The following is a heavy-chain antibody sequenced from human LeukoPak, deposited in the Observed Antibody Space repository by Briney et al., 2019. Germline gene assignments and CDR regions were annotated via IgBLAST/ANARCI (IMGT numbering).Heavy chain of an antibody. Sequence: GGSLRLSCAASGFTFSSYAMSCVRQAPWKGLEWVSTISGSGGSTYYADSVKGRFTISRDNSKNTLYLQMNSLRAEDTAVYYCAKSLLTTATGTGRAFDIWGQGTMVTVSA. V-gene: IGHV3-23*01. CDR2: ISGSGGST. J-gene: IGHJ3*02. D-gene: IGHD1-1*01. CDR1: GFTFSSYA. CDR3: AKSLLTTATGTGRAFDI.